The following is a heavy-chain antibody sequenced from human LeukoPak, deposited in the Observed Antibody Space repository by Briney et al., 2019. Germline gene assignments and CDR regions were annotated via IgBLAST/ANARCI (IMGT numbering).Heavy chain of an antibody. Sequence: GGSLRLSCAASGFTFSDYIMDWVRQAPGKGLEWVGRIRRGANSYTTEYAASVKGRFTISRDDSKNSLYLHMTSLKTEDTPVYHCSRDGGEGGNSAFDIWGQGTMVTVSS. V-gene: IGHV3-72*01. CDR2: IRRGANSYTT. CDR3: SRDGGEGGNSAFDI. CDR1: GFTFSDYI. J-gene: IGHJ3*02. D-gene: IGHD3-16*01.